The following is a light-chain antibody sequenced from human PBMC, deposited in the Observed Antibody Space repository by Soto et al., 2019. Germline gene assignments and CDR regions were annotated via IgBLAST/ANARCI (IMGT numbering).Light chain of an antibody. Sequence: DVVMPHPPLSLPVTPGSPASTSCRSSQGLLHSNGYNYLDWYLQKPGQSPQLLTYLGSNRASGVLDRFRGRGSGTDVTLKISRVEADDGGVYYCIQAVPTPPTFGHGTKVEIK. CDR2: LGS. CDR1: QGLLHSNGYNY. J-gene: IGKJ1*01. CDR3: IQAVPTPPT. V-gene: IGKV2-28*01.